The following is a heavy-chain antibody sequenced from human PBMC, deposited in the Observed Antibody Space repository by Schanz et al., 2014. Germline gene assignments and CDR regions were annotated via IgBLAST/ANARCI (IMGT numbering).Heavy chain of an antibody. D-gene: IGHD2-21*01. CDR3: AKGQGAVINNWYFDL. Sequence: VQLLESGGGLVQPGGSLRLSCAASGFTFSTYAMSWVRQAPGKGLEWVAVISYDGSDKFYADSVKGRFTISRDNSINTLSLQMNSLSADDTAVYYCAKGQGAVINNWYFDLWGRGTLVTVSS. CDR2: ISYDGSDK. CDR1: GFTFSTYA. J-gene: IGHJ2*01. V-gene: IGHV3-30*18.